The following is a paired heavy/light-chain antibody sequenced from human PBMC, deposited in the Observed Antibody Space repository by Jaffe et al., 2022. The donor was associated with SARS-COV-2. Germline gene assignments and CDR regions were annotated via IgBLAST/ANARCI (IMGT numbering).Light chain of an antibody. CDR2: DAS. J-gene: IGKJ3*01. V-gene: IGKV1-33*01. Sequence: DIQMTQSPSSLSASVGDRVTITCQASQDISNYLNWYQQKPGKAPKLLIYDASNLETGVPSRFSGSGSGTDFTFTISSLQPEDIATYYCQQYDGTFGPGTKVDIK. CDR1: QDISNY. CDR3: QQYDGT.
Heavy chain of an antibody. V-gene: IGHV3-30-3*01. CDR1: GFTFSSYA. CDR2: ISYDGSNK. CDR3: ARGVAYDFWSGYYTPLGY. J-gene: IGHJ4*02. Sequence: QVQLVESGGGVVQPGRSLRLSCAASGFTFSSYAMHWVRQAPGKGLEWVAVISYDGSNKYYADSVKGRFTISRDNSKNTLYLQMNSLRAEDTAVYYCARGVAYDFWSGYYTPLGYWGQGTLVTVSS. D-gene: IGHD3-3*01.